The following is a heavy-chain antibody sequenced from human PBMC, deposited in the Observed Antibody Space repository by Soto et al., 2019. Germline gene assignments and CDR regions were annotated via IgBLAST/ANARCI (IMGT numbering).Heavy chain of an antibody. J-gene: IGHJ3*02. CDR3: ASNIFYDFWRGYYACDI. D-gene: IGHD3-3*01. V-gene: IGHV3-7*01. Sequence: EVQLVESGGDFVQPGGSLRLSCVASGFILSSYWMSWVRQAPGKGLEWVANIKPDGSGKYYVDSVKGRFTISRDNAKNSPYLQMNSLRAEYPAVYYCASNIFYDFWRGYYACDIWGRGTMVTFSS. CDR2: IKPDGSGK. CDR1: GFILSSYW.